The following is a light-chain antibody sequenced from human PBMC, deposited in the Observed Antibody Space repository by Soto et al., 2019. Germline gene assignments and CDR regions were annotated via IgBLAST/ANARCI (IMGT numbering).Light chain of an antibody. V-gene: IGLV2-11*01. CDR2: DVV. Sequence: QSALTQPRSVSGSPGQSVTISCTGTNSDVGNYNFISWYQQHPGKAPKLIIYDVVKRPSGVPDRFSGSKSGNTASLTISGLQAEDEANYYCSSYAGSYTWIFGGGTKLTV. J-gene: IGLJ2*01. CDR3: SSYAGSYTWI. CDR1: NSDVGNYNF.